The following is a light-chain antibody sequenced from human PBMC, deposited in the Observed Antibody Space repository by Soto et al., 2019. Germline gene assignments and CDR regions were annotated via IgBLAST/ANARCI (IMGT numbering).Light chain of an antibody. V-gene: IGKV3-15*01. J-gene: IGKJ4*01. CDR2: GAS. CDR3: QQRSNWPKLT. Sequence: EIVMTQSPATLSVSPGERATLSCRASQSVSSNLAWYQQKPGQAPRLLIYGASTRATGIPARFSGSGSGTDFTLTISSLEPEDFAVYYCQQRSNWPKLTFGGGTKVDIK. CDR1: QSVSSN.